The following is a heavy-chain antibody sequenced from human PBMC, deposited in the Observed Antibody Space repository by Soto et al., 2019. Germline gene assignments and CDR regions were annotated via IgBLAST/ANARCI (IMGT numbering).Heavy chain of an antibody. CDR3: ASLIVFKSSYYHDQ. J-gene: IGHJ4*01. CDR2: INHSGNT. CDR1: GVPFSGYY. D-gene: IGHD1-26*01. Sequence: SETLSLTCAVYGVPFSGYYWSWIRQSPGKGLEWIGEINHSGNTNYNPSLKSRVTMLVDTSKNQFSLSLSSVTAADTAVYYCASLIVFKSSYYHDQWGQGTMVT. V-gene: IGHV4-34*01.